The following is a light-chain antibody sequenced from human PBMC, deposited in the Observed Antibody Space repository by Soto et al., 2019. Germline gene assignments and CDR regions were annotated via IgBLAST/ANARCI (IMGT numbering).Light chain of an antibody. CDR1: SSDVGGYNY. J-gene: IGLJ2*01. CDR3: SSYTSTSTLV. Sequence: QSALTQPASVSGSPGQSITIPCTGTSSDVGGYNYVSWYQQHPGKAPKLMIYEVSNRPSGVSNRFSGSKSGSTASLTISGLQAEDEADYYCSSYTSTSTLVFGGGTKLTVL. V-gene: IGLV2-14*01. CDR2: EVS.